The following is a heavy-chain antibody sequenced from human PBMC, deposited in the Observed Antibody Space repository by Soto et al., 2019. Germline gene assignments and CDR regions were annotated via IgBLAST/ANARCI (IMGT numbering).Heavy chain of an antibody. Sequence: SVKVSCKASGGTFSSYAISWVRQAPGQGLEWMGGIIPIFGTANYAQKFQGRVTITADESASTAYMELSSLRSEDTAVYYCARENVNYGDTKAFDYWGQGTLVTVSS. CDR1: GGTFSSYA. D-gene: IGHD4-17*01. J-gene: IGHJ4*02. CDR3: ARENVNYGDTKAFDY. CDR2: IIPIFGTA. V-gene: IGHV1-69*13.